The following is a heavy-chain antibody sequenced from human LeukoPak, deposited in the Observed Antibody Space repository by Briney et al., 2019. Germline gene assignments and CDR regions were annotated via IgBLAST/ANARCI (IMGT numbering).Heavy chain of an antibody. CDR1: GFTFSSYW. CDR3: AKAVSSSGWYIDY. J-gene: IGHJ4*02. V-gene: IGHV3-48*04. Sequence: GGSLRLSCAASGFTFSSYWMSWVRQAPGKGLEWVSYISSSGSTIYYADSVKGRFTISRDNAKNSLYLQMNSLRGEDTALYYCAKAVSSSGWYIDYWGQGTLVIVSS. CDR2: ISSSGSTI. D-gene: IGHD6-19*01.